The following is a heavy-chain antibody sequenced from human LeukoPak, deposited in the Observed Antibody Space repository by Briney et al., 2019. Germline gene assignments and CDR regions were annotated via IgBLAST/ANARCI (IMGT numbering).Heavy chain of an antibody. J-gene: IGHJ5*02. V-gene: IGHV1-46*01. Sequence: ASVKVSCKASGYTFTGYYMHWVRQAPGQGLEWMGIINPSGGSTSYAQKFQGRVTMTRDMSTSTVYMELSSLRSEDTAVYYCARAYYDFWSGYYGDPFSYNWFDPWGQGTLVTVSS. CDR2: INPSGGST. CDR3: ARAYYDFWSGYYGDPFSYNWFDP. D-gene: IGHD3-3*01. CDR1: GYTFTGYY.